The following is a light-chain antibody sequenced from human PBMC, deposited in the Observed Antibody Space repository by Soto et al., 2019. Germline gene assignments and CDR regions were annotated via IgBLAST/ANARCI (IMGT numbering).Light chain of an antibody. CDR3: QQYNSWPPIT. J-gene: IGKJ5*01. CDR2: DAS. CDR1: ERVSIN. Sequence: EVVMTQSPATLSVSPRERSTLSCRASERVSINLAWYQQKPGQAPRLLIYDASTRATGIPDRFSGGGSGTEFTLTISTLQSEDFVVYYCQQYNSWPPITFGQGTRVEI. V-gene: IGKV3-15*01.